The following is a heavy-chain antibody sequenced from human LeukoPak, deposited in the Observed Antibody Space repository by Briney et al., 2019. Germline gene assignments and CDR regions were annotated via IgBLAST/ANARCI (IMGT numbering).Heavy chain of an antibody. V-gene: IGHV3-30*18. CDR2: ISYDGSNK. D-gene: IGHD3-22*01. CDR1: GFTFSSYG. CDR3: AKDGPYYYDSSGYYLSGYGMDV. J-gene: IGHJ6*02. Sequence: PGRSLRLSCAASGFTFSSYGMHWVRQAPGMGLEWVAVISYDGSNKYYADSVKGRFTISRDNSKNTLYLQMNSLRAEDTAVYYCAKDGPYYYDSSGYYLSGYGMDVWGQGTTVTVSS.